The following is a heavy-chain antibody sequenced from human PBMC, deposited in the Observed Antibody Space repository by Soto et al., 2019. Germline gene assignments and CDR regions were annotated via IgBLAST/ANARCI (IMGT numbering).Heavy chain of an antibody. D-gene: IGHD2-15*01. CDR2: ISGSGGST. J-gene: IGHJ4*02. CDR3: AKDDIVVVVAATPIDY. CDR1: GFTFSSYA. V-gene: IGHV3-23*01. Sequence: GGSLRLSCAASGFTFSSYAMSWVRQAPGKGLEWVSAISGSGGSTYYADSVKGRFTISRDNSKNTLYLQMHSLRAEDTAVYYCAKDDIVVVVAATPIDYWGQGTLVTVSS.